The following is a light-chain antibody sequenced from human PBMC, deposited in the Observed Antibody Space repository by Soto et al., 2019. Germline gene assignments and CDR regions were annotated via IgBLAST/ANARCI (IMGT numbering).Light chain of an antibody. J-gene: IGLJ3*02. Sequence: QSALTQPASVSGSPGQSITISCTGTSSDIGGYNYVSWYQHHPGKAPKLMIYEVSNRPSGVSNRFSGSKSGNTASLTISGLQAGDEADYYCSSYTSSSTWVFGGGTQLTVL. CDR1: SSDIGGYNY. CDR2: EVS. V-gene: IGLV2-14*01. CDR3: SSYTSSSTWV.